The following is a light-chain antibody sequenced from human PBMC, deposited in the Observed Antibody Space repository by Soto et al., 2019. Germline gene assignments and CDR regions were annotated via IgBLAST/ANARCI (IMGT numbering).Light chain of an antibody. CDR3: SSYTSSRTYV. Sequence: QSALTQPSSLSGSPGQSITISCTGTISDVGGYNYVSWYQQHPGKAPKLMIYEVNDRPSGVSNRFSGSKSGNTASLTISGLQAEDEADYYCSSYTSSRTYVFGTGTKVTVL. J-gene: IGLJ1*01. V-gene: IGLV2-14*01. CDR2: EVN. CDR1: ISDVGGYNY.